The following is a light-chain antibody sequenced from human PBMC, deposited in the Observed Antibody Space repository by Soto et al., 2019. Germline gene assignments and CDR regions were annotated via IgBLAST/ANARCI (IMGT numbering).Light chain of an antibody. CDR1: SSDVGSYNL. CDR2: EVS. J-gene: IGLJ1*01. CDR3: CSYAGSP. V-gene: IGLV2-23*02. Sequence: QSALTQPASMSGSPGQSITISCTGTSSDVGSYNLVSWYQQHPGKAPKLMIYEVSKRPSGVSNRFSGSKSGNTASLTISGLQAEDEADNYCCSYAGSPFGTGTKLTVL.